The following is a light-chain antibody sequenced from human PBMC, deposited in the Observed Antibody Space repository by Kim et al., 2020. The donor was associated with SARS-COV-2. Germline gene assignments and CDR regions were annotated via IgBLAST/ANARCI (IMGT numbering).Light chain of an antibody. CDR3: EQYNTVPLT. V-gene: IGKV1-5*03. CDR1: QTIGSW. J-gene: IGKJ4*01. CDR2: QAS. Sequence: DIQMTQSPSTLSASVGDRVTITCRASQTIGSWLAWYQQMPGKAPKLLIYQASSLESGVPSRFSGSESGTEFTLTISSLQPDDFATYNCEQYNTVPLTFGGGAKVDIK.